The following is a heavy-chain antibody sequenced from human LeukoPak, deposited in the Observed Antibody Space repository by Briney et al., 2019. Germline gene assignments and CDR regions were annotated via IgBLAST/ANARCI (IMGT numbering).Heavy chain of an antibody. CDR2: IYDRGST. D-gene: IGHD4-11*01. CDR3: ARGNSDYILDY. CDR1: GGSISSNY. Sequence: SQTLSLTCTVSGGSISSNYCSWIRQPPGKGLEWIGYIYDRGSTNYNPSLKSRVTISVDTSKNQYSLRLSSVTAADTAVYYCARGNSDYILDYWGQGTLVTVSS. V-gene: IGHV4-59*01. J-gene: IGHJ4*02.